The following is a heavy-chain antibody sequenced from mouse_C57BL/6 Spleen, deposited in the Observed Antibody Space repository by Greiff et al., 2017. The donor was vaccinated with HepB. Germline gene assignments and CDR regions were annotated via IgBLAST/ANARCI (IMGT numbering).Heavy chain of an antibody. Sequence: QVQLKQPGTELVKPGASVKLSCKASGYTFTSYWMHWVKQRPGQGLEWIGNINPSNGGTNYNEKFKSKATLTVDKSSSTAYMQLSSLTSEDSAVYYCAGYDYDLYAMDYWGQGTSVTVSS. CDR1: GYTFTSYW. V-gene: IGHV1-53*01. J-gene: IGHJ4*01. CDR3: AGYDYDLYAMDY. CDR2: INPSNGGT. D-gene: IGHD2-4*01.